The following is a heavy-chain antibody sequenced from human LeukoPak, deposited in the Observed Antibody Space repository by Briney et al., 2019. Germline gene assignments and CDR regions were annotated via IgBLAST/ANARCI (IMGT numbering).Heavy chain of an antibody. CDR3: ARQSGSGGGNFDY. CDR1: GYSFTNYW. CDR2: IYPGDSDT. J-gene: IGHJ4*02. D-gene: IGHD2-15*01. V-gene: IGHV5-51*01. Sequence: GESLKISCKGSGYSFTNYWIAWVRQMRGKGLEWMGIIYPGDSDTRYSPSFQGHGTISADKSISTAYLQWSSLKAPDTAMYYCARQSGSGGGNFDYWGQGTLVTVSS.